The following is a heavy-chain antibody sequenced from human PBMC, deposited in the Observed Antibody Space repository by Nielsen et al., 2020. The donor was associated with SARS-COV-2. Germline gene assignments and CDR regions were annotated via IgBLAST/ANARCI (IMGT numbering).Heavy chain of an antibody. J-gene: IGHJ6*02. CDR3: ARDWSSGSGSSYYYYGMDV. D-gene: IGHD3-10*01. Sequence: GESLKISCAASGFTFSSYAMSWVRQAPGKGLEWVANIKQDGSEKYFIDSVKGRFTISRDNAKNSLYLQMNSLRAEDTAVYYCARDWSSGSGSSYYYYGMDVWGQGTTVTVSS. V-gene: IGHV3-7*01. CDR1: GFTFSSYA. CDR2: IKQDGSEK.